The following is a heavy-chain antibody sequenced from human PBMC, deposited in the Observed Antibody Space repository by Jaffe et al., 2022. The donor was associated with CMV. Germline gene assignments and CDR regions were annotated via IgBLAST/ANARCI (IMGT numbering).Heavy chain of an antibody. CDR1: GFTFSDYY. CDR2: ISSSGSTI. D-gene: IGHD1-1*01. V-gene: IGHV3-11*01. J-gene: IGHJ6*02. Sequence: QVQLVESGGGLVKPGGSLRLSCAASGFTFSDYYMSWIRQAPGKGLEWVSYISSSGSTIYYADSVKGRFTISRDNAKNSLYLQMNSLRAEDTAVYYCARDQGDGYRGTTKIYYYYYGMDVWGQGTTVTVSS. CDR3: ARDQGDGYRGTTKIYYYYYGMDV.